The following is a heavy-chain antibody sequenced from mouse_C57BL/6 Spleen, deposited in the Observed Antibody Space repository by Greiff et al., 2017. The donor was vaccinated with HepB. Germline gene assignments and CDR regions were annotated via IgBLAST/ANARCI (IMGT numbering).Heavy chain of an antibody. CDR1: GYSITSGYY. J-gene: IGHJ4*01. CDR3: AREGRKVYYYAMDY. V-gene: IGHV3-6*01. CDR2: ISYDGSN. Sequence: VQLKESGPGLVKPSQSLSLTCSVTGYSITSGYYWNWIRQFPGNKLEWMGYISYDGSNNYNPSLKNRISITRDTSKNQFFLKLNSVTTEDTATYYCAREGRKVYYYAMDYWGQGTSVTVSS.